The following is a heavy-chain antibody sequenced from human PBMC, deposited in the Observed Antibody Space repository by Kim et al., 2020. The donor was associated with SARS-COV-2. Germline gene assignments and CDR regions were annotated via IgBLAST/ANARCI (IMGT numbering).Heavy chain of an antibody. CDR1: GFTFSSYG. CDR2: ISYDGSNK. V-gene: IGHV3-30*18. CDR3: ANGAWGLLWFGELVDAFDI. J-gene: IGHJ3*02. Sequence: GGSLRLSCAASGFTFSSYGMHWVRQAPGKGLEWVAVISYDGSNKYYADSVKGRFTISRDNSKNTLYLQMNSLRAEDTAVYYCANGAWGLLWFGELVDAFDIWGQGTMVTVSS. D-gene: IGHD3-10*01.